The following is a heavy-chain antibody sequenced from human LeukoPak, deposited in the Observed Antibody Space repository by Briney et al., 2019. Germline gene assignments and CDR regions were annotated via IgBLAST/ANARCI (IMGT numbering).Heavy chain of an antibody. V-gene: IGHV3-7*01. CDR3: ARDLLDGYNAYFDH. D-gene: IGHD5-24*01. Sequence: GGSLRLSCAASGFTFSSYGMHWVRQAPGKGLEWVANIKQDGSEKYYVDSVKGRFTISRDNAKNSLYLQMNSLRAEDTAVYYCARDLLDGYNAYFDHWGQGTLVTVSS. J-gene: IGHJ4*02. CDR2: IKQDGSEK. CDR1: GFTFSSYG.